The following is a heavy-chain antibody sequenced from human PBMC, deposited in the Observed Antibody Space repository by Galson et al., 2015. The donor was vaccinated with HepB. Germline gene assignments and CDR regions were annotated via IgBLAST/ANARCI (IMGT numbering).Heavy chain of an antibody. J-gene: IGHJ5*02. Sequence: SETLSLTCAVSVGSISSSNWWSWVRQPPGKGLEWIGEIYHSGSTNYNPSLKSRVTISVDKSKNQFSLKLSSVTAADTAVYYCARLRGYDFWSGYHTWFAPWGQGTLVAVSS. V-gene: IGHV4-4*02. CDR3: ARLRGYDFWSGYHTWFAP. CDR2: IYHSGST. CDR1: VGSISSSNW. D-gene: IGHD3-3*01.